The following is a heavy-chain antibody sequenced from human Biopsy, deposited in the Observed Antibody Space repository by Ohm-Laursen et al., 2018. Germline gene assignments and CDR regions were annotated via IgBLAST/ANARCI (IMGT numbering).Heavy chain of an antibody. CDR3: ARGSNDFGGLYFPR. D-gene: IGHD4-23*01. CDR2: ISYTGYT. V-gene: IGHV4-59*07. Sequence: SDTLSLTCILSGDSITRSYWSWIRQPPGKGLEWIGHISYTGYTSYNASLKSRVTISVDTSRNHFSLRLSSLTAADTAVYYCARGSNDFGGLYFPRWGQGTLLTVSS. CDR1: GDSITRSY. J-gene: IGHJ4*02.